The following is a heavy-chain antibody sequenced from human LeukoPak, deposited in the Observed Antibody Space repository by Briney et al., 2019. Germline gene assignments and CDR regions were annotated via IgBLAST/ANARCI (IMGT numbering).Heavy chain of an antibody. CDR1: GFIFSNYG. J-gene: IGHJ3*02. Sequence: GGSLRLSCAASGFIFSNYGLNWVRQAPGKGPEWVSYISSSSSTIYYADSVKGRFTISRDNAKNSLYLQMNSLRAEDTAVYYCARDHRGLVVTAVHAFDIWGQGTMVTVSS. CDR2: ISSSSSTI. D-gene: IGHD2-21*02. CDR3: ARDHRGLVVTAVHAFDI. V-gene: IGHV3-48*01.